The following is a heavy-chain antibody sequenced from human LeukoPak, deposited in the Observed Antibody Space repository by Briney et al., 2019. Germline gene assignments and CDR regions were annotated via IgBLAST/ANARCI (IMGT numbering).Heavy chain of an antibody. CDR3: ARSYHSSGYDLES. CDR2: IIPIFGTA. V-gene: IGHV1-69*05. D-gene: IGHD3-22*01. CDR1: GGTFSSYA. J-gene: IGHJ5*02. Sequence: GASVKVSCKASGGTFSSYAISWVRQAHGQGLEWMGGIIPIFGTANYAQKFQGRVTITTDESTSTAYMELSSLRSEDTAVYYCARSYHSSGYDLESWGQGTLVTVSS.